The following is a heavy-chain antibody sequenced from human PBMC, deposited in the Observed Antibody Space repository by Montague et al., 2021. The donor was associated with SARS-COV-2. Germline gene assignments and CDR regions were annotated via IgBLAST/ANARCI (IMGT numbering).Heavy chain of an antibody. CDR2: IDXDYHN. CDR3: ARMVTIFSLGGYYYYYGMDV. V-gene: IGHV2-70*01. D-gene: IGHD3-9*01. Sequence: VKLTQTLRLTCTFSGFSLSTSGMCVSWIRQPPGKALEWLALIDXDYHNYYSTSLKTRLTISKDTSNNQVVLTMTNMDPVDTATYYCARMVTIFSLGGYYYYYGMDVWGQGTTVTVSS. J-gene: IGHJ6*02. CDR1: GFSLSTSGMC.